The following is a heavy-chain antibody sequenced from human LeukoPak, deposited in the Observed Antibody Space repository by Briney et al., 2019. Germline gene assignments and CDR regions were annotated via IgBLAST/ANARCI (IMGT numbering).Heavy chain of an antibody. CDR1: GGSISSGGYS. CDR3: ASMAVGYDFWSGYSNWFDP. Sequence: PSQTLSLTCAVSGGSISSGGYSWSWIRQPPGKGLEWIGYIYHSGSTYYNPSLKSRVTISVDRPKNQFSLKLSSVTAADTAVYYCASMAVGYDFWSGYSNWFDPWGQGTLVTVSS. V-gene: IGHV4-30-2*01. CDR2: IYHSGST. J-gene: IGHJ5*02. D-gene: IGHD3-3*01.